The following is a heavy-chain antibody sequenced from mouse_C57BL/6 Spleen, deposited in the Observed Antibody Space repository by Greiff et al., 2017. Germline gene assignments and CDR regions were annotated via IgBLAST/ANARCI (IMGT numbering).Heavy chain of an antibody. Sequence: EVQLQQSGAELVRPGASVKLSCTASGFNIKDDYMLWVKQRPEQGLEWIGWIDPENGDTEYASKFQGKATITADTSSNTAYLQLSSLTSEDTAVYYCTTRDYYGSSYPFAYWGQGTLVTVSA. CDR1: GFNIKDDY. CDR3: TTRDYYGSSYPFAY. D-gene: IGHD1-1*01. J-gene: IGHJ3*01. V-gene: IGHV14-4*01. CDR2: IDPENGDT.